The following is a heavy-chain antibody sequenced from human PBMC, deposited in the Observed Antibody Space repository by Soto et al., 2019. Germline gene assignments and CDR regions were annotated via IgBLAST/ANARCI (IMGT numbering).Heavy chain of an antibody. CDR2: VYRTGST. CDR3: ARARATIAAAAIFDC. J-gene: IGHJ4*02. CDR1: GCSIRTSNW. D-gene: IGHD6-13*01. Sequence: SETLSLTCAFSGCSIRTSNWWSWVRQPPGKGLEWIGEVYRTGSTNYNPSLESRLTISVDKSKNQFSLKLTSVTAADTAVYYCARARATIAAAAIFDCWGQGTLVTVSS. V-gene: IGHV4-4*02.